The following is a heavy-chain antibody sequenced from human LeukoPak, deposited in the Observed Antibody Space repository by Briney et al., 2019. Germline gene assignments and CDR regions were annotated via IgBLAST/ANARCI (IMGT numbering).Heavy chain of an antibody. CDR1: GFTVSDNY. Sequence: GGSLRLSCAASGFTVSDNYMTWVRQAPGKGLEWVSSIYNTGATHYAESVKGRFTISRDNSKNTLFLQMNSLRAEDTAAYYCAKGSYYDSNGSFYFDYWGQGTLVTVSS. D-gene: IGHD3-22*01. V-gene: IGHV3-53*01. J-gene: IGHJ4*02. CDR2: IYNTGAT. CDR3: AKGSYYDSNGSFYFDY.